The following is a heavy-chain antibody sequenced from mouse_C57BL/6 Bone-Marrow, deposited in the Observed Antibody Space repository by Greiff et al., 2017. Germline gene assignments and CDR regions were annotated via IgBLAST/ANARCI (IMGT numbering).Heavy chain of an antibody. CDR1: GYTFTSYW. D-gene: IGHD2-1*01. Sequence: QVQLQQPGAELVMPGASVKLSCKASGYTFTSYWMHWVKQRPGQGLEWIGEIDPSDSYTNYNQKFKGKSTLTVDKSSSTAYMQLSSLTSEDSAVYYCARGVYGNYAVYFDYWGQGTTLTVSS. V-gene: IGHV1-69*01. CDR2: IDPSDSYT. CDR3: ARGVYGNYAVYFDY. J-gene: IGHJ2*01.